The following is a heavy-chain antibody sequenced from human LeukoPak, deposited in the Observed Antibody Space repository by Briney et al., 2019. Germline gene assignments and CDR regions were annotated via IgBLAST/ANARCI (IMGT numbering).Heavy chain of an antibody. CDR3: ARSYDFWSGAPAGY. J-gene: IGHJ4*02. CDR2: ISAYNGNT. V-gene: IGHV1-18*01. D-gene: IGHD3-3*01. Sequence: ASVKVSCKASGYTFTSYGISWVRQALGQGLEWMGWISAYNGNTNYAQKLQGRVTMTTDTSTSTAYMELRSLRSDDTAVYYCARSYDFWSGAPAGYWGQGTLVTVSS. CDR1: GYTFTSYG.